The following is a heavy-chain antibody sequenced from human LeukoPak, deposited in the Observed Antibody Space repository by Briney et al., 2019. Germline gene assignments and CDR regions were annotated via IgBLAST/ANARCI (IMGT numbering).Heavy chain of an antibody. CDR2: ISNDGRNK. CDR1: GFTFSSSYG. Sequence: QTGGSLRLSCAASGFTFSSSYGMHWVRPAPGKGLEWLAVISNDGRNKYYADSVKGRFTISRDNSKNTLYLQMNSLRAEDTAVYYCAKGYSGYDYAFDIWGQGTVVTVSS. J-gene: IGHJ3*02. D-gene: IGHD5-12*01. CDR3: AKGYSGYDYAFDI. V-gene: IGHV3-30*18.